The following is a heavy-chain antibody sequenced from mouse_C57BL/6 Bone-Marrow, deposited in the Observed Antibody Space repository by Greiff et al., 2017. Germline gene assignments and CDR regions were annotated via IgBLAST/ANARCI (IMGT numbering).Heavy chain of an antibody. J-gene: IGHJ1*03. CDR2: INYDGSST. D-gene: IGHD1-1*01. CDR3: ARGSSPWYFDV. V-gene: IGHV5-16*01. Sequence: EVQLVESEGGLVQPGSSMKLSCTASGFTFSDYYMAWVRQVPEKGLEWVANINYDGSSTYYLDSLKSRFIISRDNAKNILYLQMSSLKSEDTATYYCARGSSPWYFDVWGTGTTVTVSS. CDR1: GFTFSDYY.